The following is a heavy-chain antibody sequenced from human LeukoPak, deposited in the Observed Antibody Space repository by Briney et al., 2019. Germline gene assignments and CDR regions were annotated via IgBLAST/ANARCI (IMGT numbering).Heavy chain of an antibody. CDR3: ASPYDSSGYYPYYFDY. Sequence: PGGSLRPSCAASGFTFSDYYMSWIRQAPGKGLERVSYISSSGSTISYADSVKGRFTISRDNAKNSLYLQMNSLRAEDTAVYYCASPYDSSGYYPYYFDYWGQGTLVTVSS. D-gene: IGHD3-22*01. V-gene: IGHV3-11*01. CDR2: ISSSGSTI. CDR1: GFTFSDYY. J-gene: IGHJ4*02.